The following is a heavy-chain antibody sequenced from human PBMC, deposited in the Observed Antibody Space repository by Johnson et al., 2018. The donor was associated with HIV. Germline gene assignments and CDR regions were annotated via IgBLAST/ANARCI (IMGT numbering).Heavy chain of an antibody. V-gene: IGHV3-66*02. CDR3: CYGSGTYDGPAFDI. Sequence: VQLVESGGGLVKPGGSLRLPCAASGFTFSDYYMSWIRQAPGKGLEWVSVIYSGGTTYYADSVKGRFTISRDNSKNTLYLQMNSLIPEDTAVYYCCYGSGTYDGPAFDIWGQGTVVIVSS. CDR2: IYSGGTT. D-gene: IGHD3-10*01. CDR1: GFTFSDYY. J-gene: IGHJ3*02.